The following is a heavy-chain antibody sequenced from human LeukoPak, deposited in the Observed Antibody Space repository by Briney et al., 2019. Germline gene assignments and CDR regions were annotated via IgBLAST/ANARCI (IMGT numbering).Heavy chain of an antibody. CDR1: GGTFTSYT. CDR3: ARVSEGAFDI. V-gene: IGHV1-69*02. CDR2: IIPIFGIE. Sequence: SLKVSCKASGGTFTSYTISWVRQAPGQGLEWMGRIIPIFGIENYAQKFQGRVTITADKSTSTAYMELSSLTSEDTAVYYCARVSEGAFDICGQGTMVIVSS. J-gene: IGHJ3*02.